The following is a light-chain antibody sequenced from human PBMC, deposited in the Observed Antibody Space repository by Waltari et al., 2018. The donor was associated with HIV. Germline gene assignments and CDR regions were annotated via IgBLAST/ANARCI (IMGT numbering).Light chain of an antibody. CDR2: YDD. V-gene: IGLV3-21*04. J-gene: IGLJ1*01. CDR3: QVWDSSRDQYV. Sequence: SYVLTQPPSVSVAPGKTATITCGGNNIGSKSVHWYQQKPGQAPVLVIYYDDNRPSGIPERFSGSNSGNTATLTISRVEAGDEADYYCQVWDSSRDQYVFGTETKVTVL. CDR1: NIGSKS.